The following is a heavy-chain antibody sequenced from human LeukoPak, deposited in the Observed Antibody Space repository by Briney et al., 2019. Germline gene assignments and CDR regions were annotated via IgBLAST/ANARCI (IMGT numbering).Heavy chain of an antibody. CDR1: GFTFSSYG. CDR3: AELGITMIGGV. Sequence: GGSLRLSCAASGFTFSSYGMSWVRQAPGKGLEWVSAITSSGSSTYYADSVKGRFTISRDNAKNSLYLQMNSLRAEDTAVYYCAELGITMIGGVWGKGTTVTISS. D-gene: IGHD3-10*02. CDR2: ITSSGSST. V-gene: IGHV3-23*01. J-gene: IGHJ6*04.